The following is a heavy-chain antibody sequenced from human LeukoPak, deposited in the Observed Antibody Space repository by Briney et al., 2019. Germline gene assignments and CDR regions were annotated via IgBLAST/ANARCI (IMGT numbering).Heavy chain of an antibody. V-gene: IGHV4-34*01. Sequence: PSETLSLTCAVYGGSFSGYYWSWIRQPPGKGLEWIGEINHSGSTNYNPSLKSRVTISVDKSKNHFSLKLNSVTAADTALYYCASETDYSHPNWFDPWGQGILVTVSS. CDR2: INHSGST. CDR1: GGSFSGYY. D-gene: IGHD4-11*01. CDR3: ASETDYSHPNWFDP. J-gene: IGHJ5*02.